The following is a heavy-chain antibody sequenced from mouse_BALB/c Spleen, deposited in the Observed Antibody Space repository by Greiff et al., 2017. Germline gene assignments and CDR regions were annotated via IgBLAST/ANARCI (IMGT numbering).Heavy chain of an antibody. D-gene: IGHD1-3*01. CDR1: GFNIKDYY. Sequence: VQLKESGAELVRSGASVKLSCTASGFNIKDYYMHWVKQRPEQGLEWIGWIDPENGDTEYAPKFQGKATLTADTSSNTAYLQLSSLTSEDTAVYYGNAGESGNSRGLDYWGQGTTLTVSS. J-gene: IGHJ2*01. CDR2: IDPENGDT. CDR3: NAGESGNSRGLDY. V-gene: IGHV14-4*02.